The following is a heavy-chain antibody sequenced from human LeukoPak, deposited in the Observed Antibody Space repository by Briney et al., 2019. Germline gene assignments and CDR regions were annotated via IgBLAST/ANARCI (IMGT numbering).Heavy chain of an antibody. J-gene: IGHJ4*02. D-gene: IGHD4-11*01. V-gene: IGHV1-2*06. CDR2: INPNSGGT. CDR1: GYTFTDYY. CDR3: ARVWDYSPRGRLDD. Sequence: ASVKVSCKVSGYTFTDYYMHWVQQAPGKGLEWMGRINPNSGGTNYAQKFQGRVTMTRDTSISTAYMELSRLRSDDTAVYYCARVWDYSPRGRLDDWGQGTRVTVSS.